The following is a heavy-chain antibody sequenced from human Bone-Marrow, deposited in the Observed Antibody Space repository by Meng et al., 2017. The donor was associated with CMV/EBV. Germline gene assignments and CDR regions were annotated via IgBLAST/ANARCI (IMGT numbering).Heavy chain of an antibody. J-gene: IGHJ4*02. Sequence: ASAKVSCKASGYTFTGYYMHWVRQAPGQGLEWMGWINPNSGGTNYAQKFQGRVTMTRDTSISTAYMELRSLRSDDTAVYYCASGRYCSSTSCYFDYWGQGTLVTVSS. CDR2: INPNSGGT. V-gene: IGHV1-2*02. CDR1: GYTFTGYY. CDR3: ASGRYCSSTSCYFDY. D-gene: IGHD2-2*01.